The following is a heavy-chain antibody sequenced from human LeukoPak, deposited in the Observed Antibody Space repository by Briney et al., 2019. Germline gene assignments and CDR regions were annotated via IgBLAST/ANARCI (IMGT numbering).Heavy chain of an antibody. CDR2: IYYSGST. V-gene: IGHV4-30-4*02. CDR3: ARGKEQWLAYYYYYGMDV. J-gene: IGHJ6*02. CDR1: GGSISSGDYY. Sequence: PSETLSLTCTVSGGSISSGDYYWSWIRQPPGKGLECIGYIYYSGSTYYNPSLKSRLTISVDTSKNQFSLKLSSVTAADTAVYYCARGKEQWLAYYYYYGMDVWGQGTTVTVSS. D-gene: IGHD6-19*01.